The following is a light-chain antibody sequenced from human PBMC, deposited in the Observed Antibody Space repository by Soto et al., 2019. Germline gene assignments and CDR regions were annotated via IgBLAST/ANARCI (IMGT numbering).Light chain of an antibody. Sequence: EIVLTQSPATLSLSPGERATLSCRASQSVSSYLAWYQQKSGQAPRLLIYDALHRATSIPARFSGSGSGTNFTLTINSLEPEDFAVYYCQQRSNGITFGQGTRLEI. CDR2: DAL. CDR1: QSVSSY. J-gene: IGKJ5*01. V-gene: IGKV3-11*01. CDR3: QQRSNGIT.